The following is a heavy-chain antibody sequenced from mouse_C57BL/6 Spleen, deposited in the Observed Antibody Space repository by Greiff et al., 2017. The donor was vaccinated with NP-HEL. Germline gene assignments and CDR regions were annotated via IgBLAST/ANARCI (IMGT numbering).Heavy chain of an antibody. J-gene: IGHJ2*01. Sequence: EVKVEESGEGLVKPGGSLKLSCAASGFTFSSYAMSWVRQTPEKRLEWVAYISSGGDYIYYADTVKGRFTISRDNARNTLYLQMSSLKSEDTAMYYCTRSSNYRYFDYWGQGTTLTVSS. CDR1: GFTFSSYA. CDR3: TRSSNYRYFDY. D-gene: IGHD2-5*01. V-gene: IGHV5-9-1*02. CDR2: ISSGGDYI.